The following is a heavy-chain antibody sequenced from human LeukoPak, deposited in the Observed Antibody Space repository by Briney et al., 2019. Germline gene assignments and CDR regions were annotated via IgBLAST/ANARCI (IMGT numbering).Heavy chain of an antibody. J-gene: IGHJ3*02. CDR2: ISAYNGNT. Sequence: ASVKVSCKASGYTFTSYGISWVRQAPGQGLEWMGWISAYNGNTNYAQKLQGRVTMTTDTSTSTAYMELRSLRSDDTAVYYCARVGHYYDSSGYYLDAFDIWGQGTMVTVSS. V-gene: IGHV1-18*01. D-gene: IGHD3-22*01. CDR1: GYTFTSYG. CDR3: ARVGHYYDSSGYYLDAFDI.